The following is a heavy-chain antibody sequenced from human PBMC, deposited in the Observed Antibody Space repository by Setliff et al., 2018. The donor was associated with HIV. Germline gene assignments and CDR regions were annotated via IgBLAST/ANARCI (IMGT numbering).Heavy chain of an antibody. Sequence: SETLSLTCTVSGGSIRSSTYYWGWIRQPPGKGLEWIGSNSGTTYYNPSLQSRVTISADTSKNQFSLRLSSVIAADTAVYYCARRYSYGFGYWGQGTLVTVSS. V-gene: IGHV4-39*01. D-gene: IGHD5-18*01. CDR1: GGSIRSSTYY. CDR2: NSGTT. J-gene: IGHJ4*02. CDR3: ARRYSYGFGY.